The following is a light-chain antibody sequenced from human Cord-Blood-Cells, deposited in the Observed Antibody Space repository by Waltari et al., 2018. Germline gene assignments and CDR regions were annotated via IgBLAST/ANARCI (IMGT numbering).Light chain of an antibody. CDR1: SNDVGGQNY. CDR3: SSYTSSSTLV. J-gene: IGLJ2*01. V-gene: IGLV2-14*01. Sequence: QSALTPPASVPGSPGPSITLSCTGTSNDVGGQNYVSWYQQHPGKAPKLMIYDVSNRPSGVSNRFAGSKSGNTASLTISGLQAEDEADYYCSSYTSSSTLVFGGGTKLTVL. CDR2: DVS.